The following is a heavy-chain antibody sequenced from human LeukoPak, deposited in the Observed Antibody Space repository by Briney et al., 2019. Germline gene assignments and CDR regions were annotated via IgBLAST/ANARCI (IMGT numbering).Heavy chain of an antibody. CDR3: ATQVVAVAGTRNWFDP. CDR1: GGTFSSYA. V-gene: IGHV1-69*04. CDR2: IIPILGIA. J-gene: IGHJ5*02. Sequence: GASVKVSCKASGGTFSSYAISWVRQAPGQGLEWMGRIIPILGIANYAQKFQGRVTMTEGTSTDTAYMELSSLRSEDTAVYYCATQVVAVAGTRNWFDPWGQGTLVTVSS. D-gene: IGHD6-19*01.